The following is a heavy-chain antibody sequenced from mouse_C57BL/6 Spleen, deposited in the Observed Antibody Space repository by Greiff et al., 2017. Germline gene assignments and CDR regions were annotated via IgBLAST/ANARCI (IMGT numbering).Heavy chain of an antibody. D-gene: IGHD1-1*01. V-gene: IGHV1-15*01. CDR1: GYTFTDYE. CDR2: IDPETGGT. Sequence: VQLQQSGAELVRPGASVTLSCKASGYTFTDYEMHWVKQTPVHGLEWIGAIDPETGGTAYNQKFKGKAILTADKSSSTAYMELRSRTSEDSAVYYCTRREFTTVVATGDYWGQGTTLTVSS. J-gene: IGHJ2*01. CDR3: TRREFTTVVATGDY.